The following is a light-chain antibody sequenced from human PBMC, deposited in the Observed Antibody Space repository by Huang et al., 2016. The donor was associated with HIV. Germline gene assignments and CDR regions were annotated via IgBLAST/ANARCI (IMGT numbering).Light chain of an antibody. J-gene: IGKJ2*01. Sequence: DIQMTQSPSSLSASVVDRVTITCRASQGIKNYVAWFQQKPGKAPKSLIHRVSYLHSGVPSRFSGSGSGIHFTLTINSLQPEDFAFYYCQQYYTYPYTFGQATKLEIK. CDR1: QGIKNY. V-gene: IGKV1-16*01. CDR2: RVS. CDR3: QQYYTYPYT.